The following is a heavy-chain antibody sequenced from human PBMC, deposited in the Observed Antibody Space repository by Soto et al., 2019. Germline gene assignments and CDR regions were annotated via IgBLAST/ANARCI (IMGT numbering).Heavy chain of an antibody. CDR2: ISYDGSNK. CDR1: GFTFSSYA. D-gene: IGHD2-15*01. CDR3: ARDPHIVVVAATYFDY. J-gene: IGHJ4*02. V-gene: IGHV3-30-3*01. Sequence: GALRLSCAASGFTFSSYAMHWVRQAPGKGLEWVAVISYDGSNKYYADSVKGRFTISRDNSKNTLYLQMNSLRAEDTAVYYCARDPHIVVVAATYFDYWGQGTLVTVSS.